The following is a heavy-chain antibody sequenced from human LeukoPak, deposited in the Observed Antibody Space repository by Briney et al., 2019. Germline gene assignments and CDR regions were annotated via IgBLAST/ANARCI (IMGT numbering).Heavy chain of an antibody. V-gene: IGHV3-11*01. J-gene: IGHJ6*04. CDR3: AKYHITMVRGVNFYYGMDV. CDR1: GFTFSDYY. D-gene: IGHD3-10*01. Sequence: GGSLRLSCAASGFTFSDYYMSWIRQAPGKGLEWVSYISSSGSTIYYADSVKGRFTISRDNSKNTLYLQMNSLRAEDTAVYYCAKYHITMVRGVNFYYGMDVWGKGTTVTVSS. CDR2: ISSSGSTI.